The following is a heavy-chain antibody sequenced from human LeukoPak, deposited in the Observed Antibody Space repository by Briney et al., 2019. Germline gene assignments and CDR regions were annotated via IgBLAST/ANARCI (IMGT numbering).Heavy chain of an antibody. CDR2: VSGSGDRM. CDR1: GFTSSSYA. D-gene: IGHD6-13*01. CDR3: AKAAAAPGFDF. J-gene: IGHJ4*02. Sequence: GGSLRLSCAASGFTSSSYALNWVRQAPGKGLEWVATVSGSGDRMYHADFVKGRFTISRDNSKNTIYLQMNSLRAEDTALYYCAKAAAAPGFDFWGRGTLVTVSS. V-gene: IGHV3-23*01.